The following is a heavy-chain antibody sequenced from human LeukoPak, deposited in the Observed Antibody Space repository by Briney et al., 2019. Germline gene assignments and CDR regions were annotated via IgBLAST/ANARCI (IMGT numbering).Heavy chain of an antibody. CDR2: IYYSGST. D-gene: IGHD4-17*01. Sequence: SETLSLTCAVYGGSFSGYYWSWIRQPPGKGLEWIGYIYYSGSTNHNPSLKSRVTISVDTSKNQFSLKLSSVTAADTAVYYCAREGYGAYDGMDVWGQGTTVTVSS. V-gene: IGHV4-59*01. J-gene: IGHJ6*02. CDR3: AREGYGAYDGMDV. CDR1: GGSFSGYY.